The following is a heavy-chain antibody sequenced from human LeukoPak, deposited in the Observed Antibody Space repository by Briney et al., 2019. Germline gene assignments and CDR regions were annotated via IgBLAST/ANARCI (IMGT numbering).Heavy chain of an antibody. J-gene: IGHJ5*02. CDR3: ARDRPSENWFDP. Sequence: SETLSLTCTVSGGSISSGDYYWSWIRQPPGKGLEWIGYIYYSGSTYYNPSLKSRVTISVDRSKNQFSLKLSSVTAADTAVYYCARDRPSENWFDPWGQGTLVTVSS. CDR2: IYYSGST. D-gene: IGHD6-19*01. CDR1: GGSISSGDYY. V-gene: IGHV4-30-4*01.